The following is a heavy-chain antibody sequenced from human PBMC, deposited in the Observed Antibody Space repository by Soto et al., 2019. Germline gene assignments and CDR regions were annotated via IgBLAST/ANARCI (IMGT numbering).Heavy chain of an antibody. CDR3: ARQSSSWYSLYETRFDP. CDR2: IYYSGST. D-gene: IGHD6-13*01. J-gene: IGHJ5*02. V-gene: IGHV4-39*01. CDR1: GGSISSSSYY. Sequence: QLQLQESGPGLVKPSETLSLTCTVSGGSISSSSYYWGWIRQPPGKGLEWIGSIYYSGSTYYNPSLKSRVTISVDTSKNQFSLKLSSVTAADTAVYYCARQSSSWYSLYETRFDPWGQGTLVTVSS.